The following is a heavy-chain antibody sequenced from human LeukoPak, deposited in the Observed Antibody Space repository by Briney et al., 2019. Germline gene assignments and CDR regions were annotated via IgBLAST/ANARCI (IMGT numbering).Heavy chain of an antibody. CDR1: GYTFTSYD. Sequence: ASVKVSCKASGYTFTSYDINWVRQATGQGLEWMGWMNPNSGNTGYAQKFQGRVTMTRNTSISTAYMELSSLRSEDTAVYYCARSWGRITIFGVVITSPLDVWGKGTTVTVSS. CDR3: ARSWGRITIFGVVITSPLDV. J-gene: IGHJ6*04. V-gene: IGHV1-8*01. D-gene: IGHD3-3*01. CDR2: MNPNSGNT.